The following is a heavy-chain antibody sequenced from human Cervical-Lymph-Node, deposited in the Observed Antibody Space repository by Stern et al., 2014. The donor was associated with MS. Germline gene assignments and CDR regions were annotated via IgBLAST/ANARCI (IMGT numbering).Heavy chain of an antibody. CDR2: ISYDADVK. D-gene: IGHD1-1*01. Sequence: VQLVESGGGVVQPGTSLRLSCAVSGFTFSNYGMHWVRQAPGKGLEWVAVISYDADVKFYADSVKGRFTSARDTPKNAMYLQLNSLKVEDTAVYFCAKKSVGTTGTTTAFDYWGQGTLVTVSS. CDR1: GFTFSNYG. CDR3: AKKSVGTTGTTTAFDY. J-gene: IGHJ4*02. V-gene: IGHV3-30*18.